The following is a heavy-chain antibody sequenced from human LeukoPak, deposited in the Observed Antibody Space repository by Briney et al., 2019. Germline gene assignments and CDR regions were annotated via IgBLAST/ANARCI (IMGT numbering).Heavy chain of an antibody. CDR2: IRYDGSNK. J-gene: IGHJ4*02. Sequence: GGSLRLSCAASGFTFSGYGMHWVRQAAGKGLEWVAFIRYDGSNKYYADSVKGRFTISRGNSKNTLYLQMNSLRPEDTAVYYCARRPEDCSGNSCYTAPDYWGQGTLVTVSS. V-gene: IGHV3-30*02. D-gene: IGHD2-15*01. CDR1: GFTFSGYG. CDR3: ARRPEDCSGNSCYTAPDY.